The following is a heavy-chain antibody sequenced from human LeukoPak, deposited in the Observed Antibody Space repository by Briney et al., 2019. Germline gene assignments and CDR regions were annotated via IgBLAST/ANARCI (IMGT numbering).Heavy chain of an antibody. CDR1: GFTFSRYW. J-gene: IGHJ4*02. V-gene: IGHV3-7*01. D-gene: IGHD5-12*01. Sequence: GGSLRLSCAASGFTFSRYWMGWVRQASGEGPEWLANINEDGSAKFYVDSVRGRLTISRDNAKNSLYLQVNRLRVEDTAIYYCARSAAGLDHWGQGTLVTVSS. CDR3: ARSAAGLDH. CDR2: INEDGSAK.